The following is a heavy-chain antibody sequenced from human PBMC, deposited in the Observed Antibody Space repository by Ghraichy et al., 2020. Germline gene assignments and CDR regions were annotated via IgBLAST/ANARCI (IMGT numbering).Heavy chain of an antibody. CDR3: ARASPRATTY. Sequence: SETLSLTCSVSGGSVSSGSFYWSWIRQTPGKGLECIGYIYYTGNTNYNPSLKSRVTISADTSKNQFSLILTSMTPADTAVYFCARASPRATTYWGQGILVPVSP. D-gene: IGHD5-24*01. V-gene: IGHV4-61*01. CDR2: IYYTGNT. CDR1: GGSVSSGSFY. J-gene: IGHJ4*02.